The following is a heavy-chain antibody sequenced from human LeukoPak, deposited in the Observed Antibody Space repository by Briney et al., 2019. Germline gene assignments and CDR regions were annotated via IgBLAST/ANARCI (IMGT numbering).Heavy chain of an antibody. CDR3: ARGIVVVPTAPLFMDV. J-gene: IGHJ6*03. D-gene: IGHD2-2*01. CDR2: INHSGST. Sequence: SETLSLTCAVYGGSFSGYYWGWIRQPPGKGLEWIGEINHSGSTNYNPSLKSRATISVDTSKNQFSLKLSSVTAADTAVYYCARGIVVVPTAPLFMDVWGKGTTVTVSS. CDR1: GGSFSGYY. V-gene: IGHV4-34*01.